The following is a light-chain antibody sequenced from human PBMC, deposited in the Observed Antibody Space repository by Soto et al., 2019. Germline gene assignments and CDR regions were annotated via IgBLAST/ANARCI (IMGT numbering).Light chain of an antibody. Sequence: DIQMTQSPSSLSASVGDRVTITCRASQSIGRFLNWHQQKPGKAPNVLINVASTLRSGVPSRFSGSGSGTDFNPTINSLQPEDFATYFCQQSFTTPLTFGGGTKVDI. CDR3: QQSFTTPLT. CDR2: VAS. J-gene: IGKJ4*01. V-gene: IGKV1-39*01. CDR1: QSIGRF.